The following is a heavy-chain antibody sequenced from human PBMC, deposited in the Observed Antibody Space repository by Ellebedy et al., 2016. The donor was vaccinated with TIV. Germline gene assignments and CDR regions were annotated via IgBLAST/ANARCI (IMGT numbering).Heavy chain of an antibody. CDR2: ISAYNGNT. V-gene: IGHV1-18*01. CDR1: GYTFTSYG. D-gene: IGHD6-19*01. Sequence: ASVKVSCXASGYTFTSYGISWVRQAPGQGLEWMGWISAYNGNTNYAQKLQGRVTMTTDTSTSTAYMELSRLRSDDTAVYYCARPPNYSSGWGVGDYWGQGTLVTVSS. CDR3: ARPPNYSSGWGVGDY. J-gene: IGHJ4*02.